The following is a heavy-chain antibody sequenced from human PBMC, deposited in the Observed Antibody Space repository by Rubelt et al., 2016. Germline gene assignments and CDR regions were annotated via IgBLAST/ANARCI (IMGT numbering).Heavy chain of an antibody. V-gene: IGHV4-4*09. Sequence: QVQLQESGPGLVKPSETLSLTCTVSGGSISSYYWSWIRQPPGKGLEWIGEIHPSGSTSHNPSLNSRVTISVDTSKNQFSLRLNSVTAADTAVYYCARGEVAVNAFAIWGQGTMVTVSS. D-gene: IGHD6-19*01. J-gene: IGHJ3*02. CDR1: GGSISSYY. CDR3: ARGEVAVNAFAI. CDR2: IHPSGST.